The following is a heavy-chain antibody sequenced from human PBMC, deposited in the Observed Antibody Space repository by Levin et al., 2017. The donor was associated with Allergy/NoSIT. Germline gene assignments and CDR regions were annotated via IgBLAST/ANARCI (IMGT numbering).Heavy chain of an antibody. CDR3: AGRSPFGSSHMDV. CDR2: SYYSGAT. CDR1: GGSIDSTTYY. Sequence: SETLSLTCTVSGGSIDSTTYYWGWIRQTPGKGLEWIVCSYYSGATYYNPSLRSRVSISVDTSKNQFSLKLSSVTAADTAVYYWAGRSPFGSSHMDVWGQGTTVTVSS. V-gene: IGHV4-39*01. J-gene: IGHJ6*02. D-gene: IGHD6-13*01.